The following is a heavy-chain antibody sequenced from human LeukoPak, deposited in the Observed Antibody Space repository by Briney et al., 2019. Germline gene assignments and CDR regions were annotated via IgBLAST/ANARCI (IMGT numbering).Heavy chain of an antibody. J-gene: IGHJ4*02. CDR2: IYYSGST. CDR3: ARAGFGELVDY. D-gene: IGHD3-10*01. V-gene: IGHV4-59*01. CDR1: GGFISSYY. Sequence: SETLSLTCTVSGGFISSYYWSWIRQPPGKGLEWIGYIYYSGSTNYNPSLKSRVTISVDTSKNQFSLKLSSVTAADTAVYYCARAGFGELVDYWGQGTLVTVSS.